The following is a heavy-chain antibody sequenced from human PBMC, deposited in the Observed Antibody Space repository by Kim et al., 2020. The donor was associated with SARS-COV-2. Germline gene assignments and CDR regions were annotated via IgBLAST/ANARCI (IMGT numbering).Heavy chain of an antibody. Sequence: ASGKVSCKASGYTFTSYGISWVRQAPGQGLEWMGWISAYNGNTNYAQKLQGRVTMTTDTSTSTAYMELRSLRSDDTAVYYCARAPYYYDSSGYYYFDYWGQGTLVTVSS. D-gene: IGHD3-22*01. CDR1: GYTFTSYG. J-gene: IGHJ4*02. V-gene: IGHV1-18*01. CDR3: ARAPYYYDSSGYYYFDY. CDR2: ISAYNGNT.